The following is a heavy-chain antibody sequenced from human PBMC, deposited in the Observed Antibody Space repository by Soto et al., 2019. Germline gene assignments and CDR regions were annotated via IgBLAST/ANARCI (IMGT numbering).Heavy chain of an antibody. Sequence: PSETLSLTCTVSGGSVSSGSYYWSWIRQPPGKGLEWIGYIYYSGSTNYNPSLKSRVTISVDTSKNQFSLKLSSVTAADTAVYYCAREFRDGYKKNYGGDAFDIWGQGTMVTVSS. V-gene: IGHV4-61*01. D-gene: IGHD5-12*01. J-gene: IGHJ3*02. CDR2: IYYSGST. CDR3: AREFRDGYKKNYGGDAFDI. CDR1: GGSVSSGSYY.